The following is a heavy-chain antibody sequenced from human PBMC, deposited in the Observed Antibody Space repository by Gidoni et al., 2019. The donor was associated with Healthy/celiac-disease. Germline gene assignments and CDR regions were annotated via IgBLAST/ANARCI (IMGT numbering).Heavy chain of an antibody. CDR3: ARDLGNYYYMDV. J-gene: IGHJ6*03. Sequence: QVQLVESGGGVVQPGRSLRLSCAASGVTFRSYGMHWVRQAPGKGLEWVAVIWYDGSNKYYADSVKGRFTISRDNSKNTLYLQMNSLRAEDTAVYYCARDLGNYYYMDVWGKGTTVTVSS. V-gene: IGHV3-33*08. CDR2: IWYDGSNK. CDR1: GVTFRSYG.